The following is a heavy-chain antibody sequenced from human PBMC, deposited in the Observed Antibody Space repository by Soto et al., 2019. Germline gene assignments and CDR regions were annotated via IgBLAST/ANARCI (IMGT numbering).Heavy chain of an antibody. J-gene: IGHJ6*03. V-gene: IGHV1-2*02. CDR3: AGESGGATATLDYYYFYMDV. CDR2: INPNGGVT. D-gene: IGHD5-12*01. Sequence: VQLVQSGAEVKKPGASVKVSCKTSGDSFNDYYIHWVRQAPGQGLEWMGWINPNGGVTKYAQKFRGRVTVTRDTSIRTVYMELSSLRSDDTAVYYCAGESGGATATLDYYYFYMDVWGKGTTVTVSS. CDR1: GDSFNDYY.